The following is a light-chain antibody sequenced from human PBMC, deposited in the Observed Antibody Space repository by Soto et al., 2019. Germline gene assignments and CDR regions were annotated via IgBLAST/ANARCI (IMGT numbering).Light chain of an antibody. CDR2: DAS. Sequence: DIQMTQSPSSLSASVGDRVTITCQASQDISNYLNWYQQKPGKAPKLLIYDASNLETGVPSRFSGSGSGTDFTFTISSLQPEDIATYYCQQNDNLPRTFGQGTKLESK. CDR3: QQNDNLPRT. CDR1: QDISNY. J-gene: IGKJ2*02. V-gene: IGKV1-33*01.